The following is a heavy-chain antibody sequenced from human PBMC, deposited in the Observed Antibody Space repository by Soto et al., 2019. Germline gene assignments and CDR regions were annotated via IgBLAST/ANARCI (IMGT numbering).Heavy chain of an antibody. V-gene: IGHV5-51*01. J-gene: IGHJ3*02. D-gene: IGHD4-17*01. CDR3: ASHANDYGDYRAFDI. CDR2: IYPGDSDT. Sequence: GESLKISCKGSGYSFTTYWLAWVRQMPGKGLEYMGIIYPGDSDTNYSPSFQGHVTISADKSISTAYLQWSSLKASDTAMYYCASHANDYGDYRAFDIWGQGTMVTVSS. CDR1: GYSFTTYW.